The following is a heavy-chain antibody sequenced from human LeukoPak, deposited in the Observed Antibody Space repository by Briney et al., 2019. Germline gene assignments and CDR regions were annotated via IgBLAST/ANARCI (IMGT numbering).Heavy chain of an antibody. V-gene: IGHV4-39*01. CDR2: IYHSGST. Sequence: SETLSLTCTVSGDSISSSSYYWGWIRQPPGKGLEWIGSIYHSGSTHYNPSLKSRLTIFVDTSKNQFSLKVNSVTAAHTAVYYCARNGTVTVSGTKFNYFDYWGQGTLVTVSS. CDR3: ARNGTVTVSGTKFNYFDY. J-gene: IGHJ4*02. D-gene: IGHD4-17*01. CDR1: GDSISSSSYY.